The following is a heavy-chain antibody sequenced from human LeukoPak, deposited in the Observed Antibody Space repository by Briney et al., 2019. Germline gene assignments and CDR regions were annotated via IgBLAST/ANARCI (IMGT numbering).Heavy chain of an antibody. CDR2: VNHSGST. CDR3: ARWTLRVGVSRADAFDI. J-gene: IGHJ3*02. D-gene: IGHD1-26*01. V-gene: IGHV4-34*01. CDR1: GGSFSGYY. Sequence: SETLSLTCAVYGGSFSGYYWSWIRQPPGKGLEWIGEVNHSGSTHYNPSLKSRVTISVDTSKNQFSLKVSSVTAADTAVYHCARWTLRVGVSRADAFDIWGQGTMVTVSS.